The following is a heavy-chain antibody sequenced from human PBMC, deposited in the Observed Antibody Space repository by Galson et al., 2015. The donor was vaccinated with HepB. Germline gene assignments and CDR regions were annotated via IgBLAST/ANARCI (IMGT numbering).Heavy chain of an antibody. V-gene: IGHV3-30*18. Sequence: SLRLSCAASGFTFSSYGMHWVRQAPGKGLEWVAVISYDGSNKYYADSVKGRFTISRDNSKNTLYLQMNSLRAEDTAVYYCAKDAWFGELLAYYFDYWGQGTLVTVSS. D-gene: IGHD3-10*01. CDR2: ISYDGSNK. CDR1: GFTFSSYG. J-gene: IGHJ4*02. CDR3: AKDAWFGELLAYYFDY.